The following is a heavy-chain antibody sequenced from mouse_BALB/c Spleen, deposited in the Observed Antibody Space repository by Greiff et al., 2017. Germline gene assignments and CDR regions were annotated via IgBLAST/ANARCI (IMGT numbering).Heavy chain of an antibody. CDR2: IDPENGNT. V-gene: IGHV14-1*02. CDR3: ARGGYGNYGGY. Sequence: VQLQQSGAELVRSGASVKLSCTASGFNIKDYYMHWVKQRPEQGLEWIGWIDPENGNTIYDPKFQGKASITADTSSNTAYLQLSSLTSEDTAVYYCARGGYGNYGGYWGQGTTLTVSS. J-gene: IGHJ2*01. D-gene: IGHD2-1*01. CDR1: GFNIKDYY.